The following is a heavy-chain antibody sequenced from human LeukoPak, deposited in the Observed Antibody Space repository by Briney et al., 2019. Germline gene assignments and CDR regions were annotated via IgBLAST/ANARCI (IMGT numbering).Heavy chain of an antibody. CDR2: ISGSGGST. D-gene: IGHD2-15*01. Sequence: PGGSLRLSCAASGFTFSSYAMSWVRQAPGKGLEWVSAISGSGGSTYYADSVKGRFTISRDNSRNTLYLQMNSLRAEDTALYYCARDTGYCSGGSCLIFDYWGQGTLVTVSS. J-gene: IGHJ4*02. CDR1: GFTFSSYA. V-gene: IGHV3-23*01. CDR3: ARDTGYCSGGSCLIFDY.